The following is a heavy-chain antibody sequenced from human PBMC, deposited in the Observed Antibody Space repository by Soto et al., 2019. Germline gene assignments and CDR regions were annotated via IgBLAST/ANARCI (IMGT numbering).Heavy chain of an antibody. J-gene: IGHJ6*02. Sequence: EVQLVESGGGLVQPGGSLRLSCAASGFTFSSYSMNWVRQAPGKGLEWVSYISSSSSTTYYADSVKGRFTISRDNAKNSLYLQMNSLRDEDTAVYYCASEYDYGDLNYYYYGMDVWGQGTTVTVSS. CDR3: ASEYDYGDLNYYYYGMDV. D-gene: IGHD4-17*01. CDR1: GFTFSSYS. CDR2: ISSSSSTT. V-gene: IGHV3-48*02.